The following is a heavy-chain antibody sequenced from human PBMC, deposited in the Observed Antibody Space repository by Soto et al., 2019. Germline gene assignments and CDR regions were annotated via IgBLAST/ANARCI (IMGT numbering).Heavy chain of an antibody. CDR1: GYTFTGYF. Sequence: QVQLAQSGAEVKKPGASVKVSCKASGYTFTGYFIHWVRQAPGQGLEWMGWINPNSGATKYAQKFQGRVTLTRDTSINTAYREMNILRSDDTAVYYGARGGGTILAPLPWGQGTLVTVSS. CDR2: INPNSGAT. D-gene: IGHD3-10*01. CDR3: ARGGGTILAPLP. J-gene: IGHJ5*02. V-gene: IGHV1-2*02.